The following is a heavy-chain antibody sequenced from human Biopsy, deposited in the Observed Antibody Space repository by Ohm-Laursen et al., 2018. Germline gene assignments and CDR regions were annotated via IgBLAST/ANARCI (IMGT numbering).Heavy chain of an antibody. CDR3: AKVNRAYLVGVSVVTYFFDS. V-gene: IGHV3-9*01. Sequence: SLRLSCAASGFTFDDYAMHWIRQAPGKGLEWVSGISWNSGSIQYADSVKGRFTISRDNARNSLFLQMNSLRPEDTALYYCAKVNRAYLVGVSVVTYFFDSWGQGTLVTVSS. J-gene: IGHJ4*02. CDR1: GFTFDDYA. D-gene: IGHD2-2*01. CDR2: ISWNSGSI.